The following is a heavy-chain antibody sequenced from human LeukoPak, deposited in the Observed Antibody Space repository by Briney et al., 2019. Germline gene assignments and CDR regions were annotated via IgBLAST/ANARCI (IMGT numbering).Heavy chain of an antibody. D-gene: IGHD2-8*01. V-gene: IGHV3-48*01. J-gene: IGHJ4*02. Sequence: GGSLRLSCAASGFTFSSYWMHWVRQAPGKGLEWVSYISSSSTIYYADSVKGRFTISRDNAKNSLYLQMNSLRAEDTAVYYCARSHRPVSLKRPGEIDYWGQGTLVTVSS. CDR2: ISSSSTI. CDR3: ARSHRPVSLKRPGEIDY. CDR1: GFTFSSYW.